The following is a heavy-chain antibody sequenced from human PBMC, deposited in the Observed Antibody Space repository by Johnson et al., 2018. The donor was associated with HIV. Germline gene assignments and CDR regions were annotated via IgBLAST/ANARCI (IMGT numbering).Heavy chain of an antibody. CDR3: AKGLNWGGDAFDI. V-gene: IGHV3-33*06. Sequence: QVQLVESGGGVVQPGRSLRLSCAASGFTFSSYGMHWVRQAPGKGLEWVAVIWYDGSNKYYADSVKGRFTISRDNSKNTLYLQMNSLRAEDRAVYYCAKGLNWGGDAFDIWGQGTMVTVSS. CDR2: IWYDGSNK. J-gene: IGHJ3*02. CDR1: GFTFSSYG. D-gene: IGHD7-27*01.